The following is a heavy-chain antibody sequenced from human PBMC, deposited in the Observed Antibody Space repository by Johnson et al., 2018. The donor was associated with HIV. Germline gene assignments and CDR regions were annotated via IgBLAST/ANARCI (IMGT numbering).Heavy chain of an antibody. CDR1: GFTFDDYA. D-gene: IGHD3-10*02. V-gene: IGHV3-9*01. CDR2: ISWNSGSI. Sequence: VQLVESGGGLVQPGRSLRLSCAASGFTFDDYAMHWVRQAPGKGLEWVSGISWNSGSIGYADSVKGRFTISRENAKNSQYLQMNSLRAEDTALYFCARDLRFNRTVQGRIIISGTFDMWGHGTVLHVSS. CDR3: ARDLRFNRTVQGRIIISGTFDM. J-gene: IGHJ3*02.